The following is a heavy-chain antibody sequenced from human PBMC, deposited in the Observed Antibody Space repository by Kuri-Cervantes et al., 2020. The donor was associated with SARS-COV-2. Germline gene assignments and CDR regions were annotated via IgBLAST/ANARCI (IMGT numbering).Heavy chain of an antibody. Sequence: GESLKISCAASGFTFSSYAMSWVRQAPGKGLEWVSAISGSGGSTYYADSVKGRFTISRDNSKNTLYLQMNSLRAEDTAVYYCAMTLPAAAPYYYYGMDVWGQGITVTVSS. J-gene: IGHJ6*02. CDR1: GFTFSSYA. CDR2: ISGSGGST. CDR3: AMTLPAAAPYYYYGMDV. V-gene: IGHV3-23*01. D-gene: IGHD2-2*01.